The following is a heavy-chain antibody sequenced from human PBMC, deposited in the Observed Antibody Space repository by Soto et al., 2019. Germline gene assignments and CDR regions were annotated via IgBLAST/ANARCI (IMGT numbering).Heavy chain of an antibody. D-gene: IGHD6-6*01. CDR3: ARRARADYYYMDV. Sequence: EVQLVESGEALAQPGGPLRLPCAASGFTFSSDAMDWFRQPPGKGLEYVSGISSNGIGTYYASSVKGRFTISRDNSRDTVYLQMDSLRPEDMAVYYCARRARADYYYMDVWGKGTTVTVS. J-gene: IGHJ6*03. V-gene: IGHV3-64*01. CDR2: ISSNGIGT. CDR1: GFTFSSDA.